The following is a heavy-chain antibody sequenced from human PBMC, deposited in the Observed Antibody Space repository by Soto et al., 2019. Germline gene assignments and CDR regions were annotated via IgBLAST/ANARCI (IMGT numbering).Heavy chain of an antibody. CDR3: AREAQGSVTTYPTYYHYYILDV. D-gene: IGHD4-17*01. Sequence: PSETLSLTCTVSGGSISSFYWSWIRQPPGKGLEWIGYIHYSGYTNYNPSTNYNPSLKSRVTISLDVSKTQFSLRLSFVTAADTAVYYCAREAQGSVTTYPTYYHYYILDVWGQGTTVTVSS. CDR2: IHYSGYTNYNPST. V-gene: IGHV4-59*01. CDR1: GGSISSFY. J-gene: IGHJ6*02.